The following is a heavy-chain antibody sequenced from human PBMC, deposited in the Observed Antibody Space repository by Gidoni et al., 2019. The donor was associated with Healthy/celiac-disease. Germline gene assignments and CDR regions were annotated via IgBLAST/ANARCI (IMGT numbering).Heavy chain of an antibody. D-gene: IGHD3-10*01. CDR2: ISAYNGNT. J-gene: IGHJ3*02. Sequence: QVQLVQSGAEVKKPGASVKVSCKASGYTFTSYGISWVRQAPGQGLEWMGWISAYNGNTNYAQKLQGRVTMTTDTSTSTAYMELRSLRSDDTAVYYCAREELLWFGELLPRGAFDIWGQGTMVTVSS. CDR1: GYTFTSYG. CDR3: AREELLWFGELLPRGAFDI. V-gene: IGHV1-18*01.